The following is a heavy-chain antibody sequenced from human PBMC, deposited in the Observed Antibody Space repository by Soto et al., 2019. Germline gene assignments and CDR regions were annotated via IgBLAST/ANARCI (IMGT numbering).Heavy chain of an antibody. D-gene: IGHD2-15*01. J-gene: IGHJ3*02. CDR1: GFAFSNSA. CDR3: AAELYSGGSCCSFDI. CDR2: IVVGSGST. Sequence: ASVKVSCTTSGFAFSNSAVQWVRQARGQRLEWMGWIVVGSGSTNYEQRFQKRVTITRDMSTSTVHMELSCLRSEDTAVYYCAAELYSGGSCCSFDIWGQGTMVTVSS. V-gene: IGHV1-58*01.